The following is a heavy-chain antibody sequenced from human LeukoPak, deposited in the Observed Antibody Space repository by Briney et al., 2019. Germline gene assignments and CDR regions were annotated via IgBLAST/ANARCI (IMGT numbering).Heavy chain of an antibody. J-gene: IGHJ5*02. CDR2: IYYSGST. CDR3: ARPIKRYYGSGGWLPNGWFDP. Sequence: SETLSLTCTVPGGSISSSSYYWGWIRQPPGQGLEWIGSIYYSGSTYYNPSLKSRVTISVDTSKNQFSLKLSSVTAADTAVYYCARPIKRYYGSGGWLPNGWFDPWGQGTLVTVSS. CDR1: GGSISSSSYY. V-gene: IGHV4-39*01. D-gene: IGHD3-10*01.